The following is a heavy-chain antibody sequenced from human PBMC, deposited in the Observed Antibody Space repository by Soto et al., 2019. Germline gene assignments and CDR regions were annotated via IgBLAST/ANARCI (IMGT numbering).Heavy chain of an antibody. J-gene: IGHJ4*02. D-gene: IGHD3-3*01. CDR1: GGSFSGYY. V-gene: IGHV4-34*01. CDR3: ARLPGTIFGVVRPFDY. Sequence: KPSETLSLTCAVYGGSFSGYYWSWIRQPPGKGLEWIGEINHSGSTNYNPSLKSRVTISVDTSKNQFSLKLSSVTAADTAVYYCARLPGTIFGVVRPFDYWGQGTLVTVSS. CDR2: INHSGST.